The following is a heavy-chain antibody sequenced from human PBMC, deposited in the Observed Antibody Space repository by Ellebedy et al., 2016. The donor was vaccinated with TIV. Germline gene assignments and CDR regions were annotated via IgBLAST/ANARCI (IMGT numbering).Heavy chain of an antibody. J-gene: IGHJ4*02. Sequence: SETLSLTXTVSGASFSSHYWSWIRQPPGKGLEWIGHISSGGTTKYNPSLKSRLAMSVHTSKNQFSLNLTSVTAADTAVYYCARSYGSGRRTFYFDYWGQGTLVTVSS. V-gene: IGHV4-59*11. CDR1: GASFSSHY. CDR3: ARSYGSGRRTFYFDY. D-gene: IGHD3-10*01. CDR2: ISSGGTT.